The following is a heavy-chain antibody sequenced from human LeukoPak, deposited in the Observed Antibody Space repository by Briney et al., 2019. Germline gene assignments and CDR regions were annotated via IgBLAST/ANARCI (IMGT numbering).Heavy chain of an antibody. Sequence: GGSLRLSCAASGFTFSNFAMMWVRQAPGTGLQWVSTITGYGATFYADSVRGRVTIFRDTSMNTLFLQMNSLGAEDKAVYYCAKGAAAGKVDWFDHWGQGTLVTVSS. V-gene: IGHV3-23*01. CDR3: AKGAAAGKVDWFDH. J-gene: IGHJ5*02. CDR1: GFTFSNFA. D-gene: IGHD6-13*01. CDR2: ITGYGAT.